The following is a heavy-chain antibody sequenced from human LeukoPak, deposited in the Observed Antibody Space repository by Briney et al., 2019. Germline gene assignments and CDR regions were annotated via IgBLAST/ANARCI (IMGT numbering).Heavy chain of an antibody. CDR3: AKWREAPRHSFDY. Sequence: GGSLRLSCTASGFTLSSYAMSWVRQAPGKGLEWVSVISGRGSSIYYADSVKGRFTISRDISKNTQYLQMNSLRAEDTAVYYCAKWREAPRHSFDYWGQGTLVTVSS. V-gene: IGHV3-23*01. CDR1: GFTLSSYA. D-gene: IGHD6-6*01. J-gene: IGHJ4*02. CDR2: ISGRGSSI.